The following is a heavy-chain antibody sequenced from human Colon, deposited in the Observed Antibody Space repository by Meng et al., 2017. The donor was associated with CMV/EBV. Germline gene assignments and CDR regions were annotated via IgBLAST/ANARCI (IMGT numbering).Heavy chain of an antibody. Sequence: GESLKISCGASGFAFNTYNMNWVRQAPGKGLEWVSVVYGDGSSTFYADSVKGRFTISRDNSKNTLYLQMNSLRAEDTAIYYCAKGNFDYWGRGTLVTVSS. V-gene: IGHV3-23*03. D-gene: IGHD3-10*01. CDR2: VYGDGSST. CDR3: AKGNFDY. J-gene: IGHJ4*02. CDR1: GFAFNTYN.